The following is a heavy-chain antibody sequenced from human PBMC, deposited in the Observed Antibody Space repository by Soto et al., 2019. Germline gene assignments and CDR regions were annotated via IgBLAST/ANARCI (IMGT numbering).Heavy chain of an antibody. CDR1: GYTFTSQN. D-gene: IGHD1-26*01. CDR2: INPSIGTT. Sequence: ASVKVSCKAPGYTFTSQNMHWVRQAPGQGLEWMGVINPSIGTTTYAQKFQGRVTMTSDTSTSSVYMEVSSLRSEDTAVYYCISTLGARFDYWGQGTLVTVS. V-gene: IGHV1-46*03. J-gene: IGHJ4*02. CDR3: ISTLGARFDY.